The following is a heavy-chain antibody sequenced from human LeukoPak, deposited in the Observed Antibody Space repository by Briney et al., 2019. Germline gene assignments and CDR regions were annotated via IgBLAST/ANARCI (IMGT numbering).Heavy chain of an antibody. J-gene: IGHJ4*02. Sequence: PGGSLRLSCAASGFTFSDYYMSWIRQAPGKGLEWVSYISSSGSTIYYADSVKGRFTISRDNAKNSLYLQMNSLRAEDTAVYYCVSSHYYDSSGKRIQWDYWGQGTLVTVSS. CDR3: VSSHYYDSSGKRIQWDY. CDR2: ISSSGSTI. CDR1: GFTFSDYY. D-gene: IGHD3-22*01. V-gene: IGHV3-11*01.